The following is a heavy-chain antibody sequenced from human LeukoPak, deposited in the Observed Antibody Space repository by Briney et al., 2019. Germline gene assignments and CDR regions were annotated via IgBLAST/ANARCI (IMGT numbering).Heavy chain of an antibody. V-gene: IGHV3-23*01. CDR3: AKAPPGYCSSTSCYTPLYYGMDV. CDR2: ISGSGGST. J-gene: IGHJ6*02. Sequence: GGSLRLSCAASGFTFSSYAMSWVRQAPGKGLEWVSAISGSGGSTYYADSVKGRFTISRDNSKNTLYLQMNSLRAEDTAVYYCAKAPPGYCSSTSCYTPLYYGMDVWGQGTTVTVSS. D-gene: IGHD2-2*02. CDR1: GFTFSSYA.